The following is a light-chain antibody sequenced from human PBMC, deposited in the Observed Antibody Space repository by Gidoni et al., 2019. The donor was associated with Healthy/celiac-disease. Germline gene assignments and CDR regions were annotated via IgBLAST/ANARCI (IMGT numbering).Light chain of an antibody. CDR3: HQYGSSPQT. J-gene: IGKJ1*01. V-gene: IGKV3-20*01. CDR1: QSVTSSC. Sequence: EIVLTQSPGTLSLSPGERATLSCRASQSVTSSCLAWYQQKPGQAPRLLIYAASSRATGIPDRFGGSGSGTDFTLTISRLEPEDFAVYYCHQYGSSPQTFGQGTKVEIK. CDR2: AAS.